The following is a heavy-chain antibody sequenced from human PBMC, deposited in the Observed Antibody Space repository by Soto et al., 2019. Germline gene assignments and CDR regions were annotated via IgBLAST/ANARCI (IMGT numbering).Heavy chain of an antibody. CDR2: IYDSGRT. V-gene: IGHV4-39*01. Sequence: QLQLQESGPGLVKPSETLSLTCTVSGGSVTRGSYCWGWIRQPPGKGLEWIGTIYDSGRTFYTPSLKGRPIMSVDTSKTHSSLNLSAVPAADTAVYYCVRQATLTRAGLWGQGTLVTVSS. D-gene: IGHD6-19*01. J-gene: IGHJ4*02. CDR3: VRQATLTRAGL. CDR1: GGSVTRGSYC.